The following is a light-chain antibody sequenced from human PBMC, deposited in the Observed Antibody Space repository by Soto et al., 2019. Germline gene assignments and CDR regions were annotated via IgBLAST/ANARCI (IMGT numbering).Light chain of an antibody. CDR3: QQYTSYSRT. CDR1: QSISSW. V-gene: IGKV1-5*01. CDR2: DAS. J-gene: IGKJ1*01. Sequence: EIQLTQALSTLSVSFVERLHVNYRVSQSISSWLAWYQQKPGKAPKLLIYDASSLESGVPSRFSGSGSGTEFTLTISSLQPDDFATYYCQQYTSYSRTFGQGTKVEIK.